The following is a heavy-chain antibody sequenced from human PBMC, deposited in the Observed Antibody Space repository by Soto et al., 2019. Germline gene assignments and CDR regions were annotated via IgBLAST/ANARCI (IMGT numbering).Heavy chain of an antibody. V-gene: IGHV3-23*01. D-gene: IGHD3-16*01. CDR1: GFTFSSYA. Sequence: EVQLLESGGGLVQPGGSLRLSCAASGFTFSSYAMRWVRQAPGKGLEWVSAISGRGDSTYYADSVKGRFTISRDNSKNTLYLQRTGLTAKKTPLHYCANRGWGSYFDYWGQGTLVTVSS. CDR3: ANRGWGSYFDY. CDR2: ISGRGDST. J-gene: IGHJ4*02.